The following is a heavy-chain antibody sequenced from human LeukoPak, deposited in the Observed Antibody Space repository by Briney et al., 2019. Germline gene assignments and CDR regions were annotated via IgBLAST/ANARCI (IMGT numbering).Heavy chain of an antibody. CDR2: IIPILGIA. J-gene: IGHJ3*02. V-gene: IGHV1-69*04. CDR3: AREDKSNGFEI. Sequence: GASVKVSCKASGGTFSSYAISWVRQAPGQGLEWMGRIIPILGIANYAQKFQGRVTITADKSTSTAYMELSSLRSEDTAVYYCAREDKSNGFEIWGQGTLVTVSS. CDR1: GGTFSSYA.